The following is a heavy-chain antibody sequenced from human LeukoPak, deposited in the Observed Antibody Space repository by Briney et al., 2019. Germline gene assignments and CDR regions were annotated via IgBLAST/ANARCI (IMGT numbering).Heavy chain of an antibody. Sequence: GGSLRLSCAASGFTFSNYAMSWVRQAPGKGLEWVSAISGSGGSTYYADSVKGRFTISRDNSKSTLYLQMNSLRAEDTAVYYCAKRVISPFGYYYYGMDVWGQGTTVTVSS. CDR2: ISGSGGST. CDR3: AKRVISPFGYYYYGMDV. D-gene: IGHD3-10*01. J-gene: IGHJ6*02. V-gene: IGHV3-23*01. CDR1: GFTFSNYA.